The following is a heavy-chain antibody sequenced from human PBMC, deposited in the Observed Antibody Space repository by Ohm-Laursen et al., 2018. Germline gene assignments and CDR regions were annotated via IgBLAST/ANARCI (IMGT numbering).Heavy chain of an antibody. CDR3: AKVGSGSSTEYFQH. CDR1: GYTFTNYG. Sequence: ASVKVSCKASGYTFTNYGISWVRQAPGQGLEWMGWINAYGNTDYAQKFQGRVAMTTDTSTSTAYMELRSLRSDDTAVYYCAKVGSGSSTEYFQHWGQGTLVTVSS. D-gene: IGHD2-2*01. CDR2: INAYGNT. J-gene: IGHJ1*01. V-gene: IGHV1-18*01.